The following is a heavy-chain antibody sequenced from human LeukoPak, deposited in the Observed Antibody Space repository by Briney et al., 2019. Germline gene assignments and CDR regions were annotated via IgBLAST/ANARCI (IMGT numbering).Heavy chain of an antibody. CDR3: AREWYSSGWLEVRYFDY. J-gene: IGHJ4*02. Sequence: SETLSLTCAVYGGSFSDYYWTWIRQPPGKGLEWIGEINHSGSTNYNPSLKSRVTISVDTSKNQFSLKLSSVTAADTAVYYCAREWYSSGWLEVRYFDYWGQGTLVTVSS. D-gene: IGHD6-19*01. CDR1: GGSFSDYY. V-gene: IGHV4-34*01. CDR2: INHSGST.